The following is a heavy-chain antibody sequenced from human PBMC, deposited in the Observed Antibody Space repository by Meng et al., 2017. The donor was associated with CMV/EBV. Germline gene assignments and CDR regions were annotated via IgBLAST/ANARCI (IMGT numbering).Heavy chain of an antibody. CDR3: ARDPLIVVVPEVYGMDV. J-gene: IGHJ6*02. CDR1: GYTFTSYG. Sequence: ASVKVSCKASGYTFTSYGISWVRQAPGKGLEWMGWISAYNGNTNYAQKLQGRVTMTTDTSTSTAYMELRSLRSDDTAVYYCARDPLIVVVPEVYGMDVWGQGTTVTVSS. V-gene: IGHV1-18*01. CDR2: ISAYNGNT. D-gene: IGHD2-2*01.